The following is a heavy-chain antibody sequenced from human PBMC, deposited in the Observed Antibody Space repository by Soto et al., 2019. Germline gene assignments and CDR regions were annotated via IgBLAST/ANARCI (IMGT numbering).Heavy chain of an antibody. V-gene: IGHV3-23*01. CDR1: GFTFSSYA. CDR3: VKDRFGSSGYHFDY. CDR2: ISGSGGST. J-gene: IGHJ4*02. Sequence: GGSLRLSCAASGFTFSSYAMSWVRQAPGKGLEWVSAISGSGGSTCYADSVKGRFTISRDNSKNTLYLQMSSLRAEDTAVYYCVKDRFGSSGYHFDYWGQGTLVTVSS. D-gene: IGHD3-22*01.